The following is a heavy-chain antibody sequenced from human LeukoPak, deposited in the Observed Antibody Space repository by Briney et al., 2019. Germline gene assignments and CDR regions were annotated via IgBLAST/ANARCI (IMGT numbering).Heavy chain of an antibody. CDR3: ARAGYTISSYRFDY. V-gene: IGHV4-4*07. D-gene: IGHD3-16*02. J-gene: IGHJ4*02. Sequence: SETLSLNCSVSGGSINSYWWSWIRQPAGKGLELIGRIYTTGRTNYNPSPKSRVSMSVDTSKNKFSLELRSVTAADTAVYFCARAGYTISSYRFDYWGQGALVTVSS. CDR1: GGSINSYW. CDR2: IYTTGRT.